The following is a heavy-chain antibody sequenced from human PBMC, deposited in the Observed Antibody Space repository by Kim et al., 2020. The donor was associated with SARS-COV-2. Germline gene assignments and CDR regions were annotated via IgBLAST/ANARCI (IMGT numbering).Heavy chain of an antibody. D-gene: IGHD2-21*01. CDR1: GFTFSSYS. J-gene: IGHJ6*02. CDR2: ISSSSSTI. V-gene: IGHV3-48*04. CDR3: ARVVVGATGADYGMDV. Sequence: GGSLRLSCAASGFTFSSYSMNWVRQAPGKGLEWVSYISSSSSTIYYADSVKGRFTISRDNAKNSLYLQMNSLRAEDTAVYYCARVVVGATGADYGMDVWGQGTTVTVSS.